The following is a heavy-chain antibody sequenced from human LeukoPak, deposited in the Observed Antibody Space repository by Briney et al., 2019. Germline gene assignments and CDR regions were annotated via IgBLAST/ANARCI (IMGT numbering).Heavy chain of an antibody. V-gene: IGHV3-23*01. Sequence: PGGSLRLSCTASGFTFSSYGMSWVRQAPGKGLEWVSAISGSGGSTYYADSVKGRFTISRDNSKNTLYVQMNSLRVDDTAVYYCAKRFYDIVTGGVYAFDVWGQGTMVTVSS. CDR1: GFTFSSYG. CDR2: ISGSGGST. CDR3: AKRFYDIVTGGVYAFDV. D-gene: IGHD3-9*01. J-gene: IGHJ3*01.